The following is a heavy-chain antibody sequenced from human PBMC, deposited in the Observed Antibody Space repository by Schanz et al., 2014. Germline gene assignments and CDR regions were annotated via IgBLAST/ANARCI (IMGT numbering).Heavy chain of an antibody. Sequence: DVQLLESGGGLVQPGGSLRLSCAASGFTFNSYAMTWVRQAPGKGLEWVSSISGRSSHIYYADSVKGRFTISRDNSKNTLYLQMNSLRAEDTAVYYCAKDPSHGDYDYYFDYWGQGTLVTVSS. J-gene: IGHJ4*02. CDR3: AKDPSHGDYDYYFDY. CDR1: GFTFNSYA. D-gene: IGHD3-22*01. V-gene: IGHV3-23*01. CDR2: ISGRSSHI.